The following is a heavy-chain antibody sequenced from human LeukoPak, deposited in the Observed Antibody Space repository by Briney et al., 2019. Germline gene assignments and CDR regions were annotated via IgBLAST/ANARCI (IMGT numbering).Heavy chain of an antibody. V-gene: IGHV4-59*01. Sequence: SETLSLTCTVSGGSMSGYFWSWIRQPPGKGLEWIGYIYYSRSTNYNPSLKSRVTISVDTSKNQFSLKLSSVTAADTAVYYCARSITSSWYGDFQHWGQGTLVTVSS. CDR3: ARSITSSWYGDFQH. CDR2: IYYSRST. D-gene: IGHD6-13*01. CDR1: GGSMSGYF. J-gene: IGHJ1*01.